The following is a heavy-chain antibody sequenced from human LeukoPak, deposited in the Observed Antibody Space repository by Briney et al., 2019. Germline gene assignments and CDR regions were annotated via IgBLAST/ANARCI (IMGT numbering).Heavy chain of an antibody. D-gene: IGHD1-1*01. J-gene: IGHJ4*02. CDR1: GDSVSRIGAS. CDR3: AREAYNLDY. CDR2: TYYRSKWYN. Sequence: SQTLSLTCAISGDSVSRIGASWNWIRQSPSRGLEWLGRTYYRSKWYNNSAVSVRSRINTNVDTSKNQFSLHLNSVTPEDTAVYYCAREAYNLDYWGQGTLVTVSS. V-gene: IGHV6-1*01.